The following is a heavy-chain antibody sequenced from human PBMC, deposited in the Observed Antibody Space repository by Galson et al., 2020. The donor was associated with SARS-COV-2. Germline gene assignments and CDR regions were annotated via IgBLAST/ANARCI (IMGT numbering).Heavy chain of an antibody. J-gene: IGHJ4*02. CDR3: ARQMTTVTTDY. Sequence: SETLSLTCTVSGGSISSSSYYWGWIRQPPGKGLEWIGSIYYSGSTYYNPSLKSRVTISVDTSKNQFSLKLSSVTAADTAVYYCARQMTTVTTDYWGQGTLVTVSS. D-gene: IGHD4-17*01. CDR1: GGSISSSSYY. CDR2: IYYSGST. V-gene: IGHV4-39*01.